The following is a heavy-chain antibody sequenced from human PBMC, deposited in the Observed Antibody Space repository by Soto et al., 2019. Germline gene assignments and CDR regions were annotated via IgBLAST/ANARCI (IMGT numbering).Heavy chain of an antibody. CDR3: VSWVSAHFDI. CDR1: GFTVSNNY. CDR2: IYSGGYT. J-gene: IGHJ4*02. V-gene: IGHV3-53*01. Sequence: GSLRLSCAVSGFTVSNNYMSWVRQAPGKGLEGVSVIYSGGYTAYGDSVKGRFTISRDKSRNTIALQMSNLRAEDTALYYCVSWVSAHFDIWGQGTLVTVSS. D-gene: IGHD2-8*01.